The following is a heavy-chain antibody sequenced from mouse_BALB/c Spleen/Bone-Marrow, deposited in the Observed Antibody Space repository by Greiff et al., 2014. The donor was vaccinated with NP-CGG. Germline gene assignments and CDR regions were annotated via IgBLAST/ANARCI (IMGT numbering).Heavy chain of an antibody. CDR3: ARHAYYDQTEVSFVC. D-gene: IGHD2-4*01. CDR2: ISGDGRYT. CDR1: GFSFSNYG. V-gene: IGHV5-9-2*01. J-gene: IGHJ3*01. Sequence: LQQSGGGLVKSGGSLKLSCAASGFSFSNYGMSWLRQTPEKRLEWVATISGDGRYTFYSGSVKGRFTISRDNAKNNLYLQLSSLRSEDTALYYCARHAYYDQTEVSFVCWGQGTLVTVSA.